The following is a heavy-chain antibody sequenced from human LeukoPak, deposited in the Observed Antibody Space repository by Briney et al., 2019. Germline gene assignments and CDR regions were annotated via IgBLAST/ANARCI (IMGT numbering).Heavy chain of an antibody. V-gene: IGHV1-46*01. Sequence: ASVKVSCKASGYSFTSLYMHWVRQASGQPPEWMGAIDPSGGTTRYAQKFQGRITMNRDTSTSTVHLELSSLRYDDTAVYYCARDRARVGTKDDAFDVWGQGTMVIVSS. CDR1: GYSFTSLY. J-gene: IGHJ3*01. D-gene: IGHD3-10*01. CDR3: ARDRARVGTKDDAFDV. CDR2: IDPSGGTT.